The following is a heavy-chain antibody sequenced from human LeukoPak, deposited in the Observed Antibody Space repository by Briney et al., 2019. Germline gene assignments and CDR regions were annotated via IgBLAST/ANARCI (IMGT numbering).Heavy chain of an antibody. CDR1: GGSLSYYY. CDR2: INRSGST. CDR3: ARGGFYCGDDCYVDY. J-gene: IGHJ4*02. Sequence: SETLSLTCAVYGGSLSYYYWSWIRQSPEKGLEWIGEINRSGSTNYNPSLKSRVSISVGTSKNQFSLKLSSVTAADTAIYYCARGGFYCGDDCYVDYWGQGALVTVSS. D-gene: IGHD2-21*02. V-gene: IGHV4-34*01.